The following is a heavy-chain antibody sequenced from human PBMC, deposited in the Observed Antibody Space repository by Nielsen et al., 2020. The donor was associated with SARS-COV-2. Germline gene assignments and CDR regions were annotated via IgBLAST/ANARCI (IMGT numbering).Heavy chain of an antibody. CDR3: TTEVVPAAILSWFDP. J-gene: IGHJ5*02. V-gene: IGHV3-33*01. CDR1: GFTFSSYG. D-gene: IGHD2-2*02. Sequence: GGSLRLSCAASGFTFSSYGMHWVRQAPGKGLEWVAVIWYDGSNKYYADSVKGRFTISRDNSKNTLYLQMNSLKTEDTAVYYCTTEVVPAAILSWFDPWGQGTLVTVSS. CDR2: IWYDGSNK.